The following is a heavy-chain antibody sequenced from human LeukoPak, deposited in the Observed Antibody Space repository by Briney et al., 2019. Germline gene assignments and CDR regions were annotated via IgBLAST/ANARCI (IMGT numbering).Heavy chain of an antibody. CDR1: GFTFTNYA. J-gene: IGHJ4*02. D-gene: IGHD2-15*01. CDR2: ISGGGGST. Sequence: AGGSLRLSCAASGFTFTNYAMNWVRQAPGKGLEWVSAISGGGGSTYSADSVKGRFTISRDNSKNTLYLQMNSLRAEDTAVYYCALQGYHDYYWGQGTLVTVSS. CDR3: ALQGYHDYY. V-gene: IGHV3-23*01.